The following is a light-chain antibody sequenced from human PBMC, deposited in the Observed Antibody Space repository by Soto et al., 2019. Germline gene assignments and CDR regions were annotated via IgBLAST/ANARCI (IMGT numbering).Light chain of an antibody. V-gene: IGLV1-51*01. CDR3: GTWDSSLSAVV. J-gene: IGLJ3*02. CDR1: SSNIGNNY. CDR2: DNN. Sequence: QSLLTQPPSVSAAPGQNVTISCSGTSSNIGNNYVSWYLHLPGAAPKLLLYDNNKRPPGIPDRFSGSKSGTSATLGITGLQTGDEADYYCGTWDSSLSAVVFGGGTKLTVL.